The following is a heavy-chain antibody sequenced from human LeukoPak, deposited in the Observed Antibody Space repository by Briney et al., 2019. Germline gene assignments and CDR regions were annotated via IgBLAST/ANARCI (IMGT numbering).Heavy chain of an antibody. V-gene: IGHV3-21*01. J-gene: IGHJ3*02. CDR3: ARADTGPDAFDI. CDR1: GFTFSSYS. CDR2: ISSSSSYI. D-gene: IGHD5-18*01. Sequence: GGSLRLSCAASGFTFSSYSMNWVRQAPGKGLEWVSSISSSSSYIYYADSVKGRFTISRDNAKNSLYLQMNSLRAEDTAVYCCARADTGPDAFDIWGQGTMVTVSS.